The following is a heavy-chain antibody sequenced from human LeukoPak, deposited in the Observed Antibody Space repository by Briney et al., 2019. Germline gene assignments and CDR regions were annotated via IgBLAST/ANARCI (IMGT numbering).Heavy chain of an antibody. Sequence: AASVKVSCKASGGTFSSYAISWVRQAPGQGLEWMGRIIPIFGTANYAQKFQGRVTITADKSTSTAYMELSSLRSEDTAVYYCARDRNSYGARYYYYGMDVWGQGTTVTVSS. CDR2: IIPIFGTA. D-gene: IGHD5-18*01. CDR3: ARDRNSYGARYYYYGMDV. V-gene: IGHV1-69*06. CDR1: GGTFSSYA. J-gene: IGHJ6*02.